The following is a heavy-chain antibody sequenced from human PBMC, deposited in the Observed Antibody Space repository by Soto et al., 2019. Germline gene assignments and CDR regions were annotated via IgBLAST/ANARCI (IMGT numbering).Heavy chain of an antibody. D-gene: IGHD6-19*01. CDR3: ARLGSSGWYEGNWFDP. V-gene: IGHV3-11*06. Sequence: QVQLVESGGGLVKPGGSLRLSCAASGFTFSDYYMSWIRQAPGKGLEWVSYISSSSSYTNYADPVKGRFTISRDNAKNSLYLQMNSLRAEDTAVYYCARLGSSGWYEGNWFDPWGQGTLVTVSS. CDR2: ISSSSSYT. J-gene: IGHJ5*02. CDR1: GFTFSDYY.